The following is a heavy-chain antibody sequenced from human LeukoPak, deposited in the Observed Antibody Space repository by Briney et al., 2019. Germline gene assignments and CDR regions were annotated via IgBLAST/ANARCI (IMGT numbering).Heavy chain of an antibody. Sequence: SETLSLTCAVCGGSFSGYYWSWIRQPPGKGLEWIGEINHSGSTNYNPSLKSRVTISVDTSKNQFSLKLSSVTAADTAVYYCARDIVVVPAADDAFDIWGQGTMVTVSS. CDR1: GGSFSGYY. J-gene: IGHJ3*02. CDR2: INHSGST. CDR3: ARDIVVVPAADDAFDI. V-gene: IGHV4-34*01. D-gene: IGHD2-2*01.